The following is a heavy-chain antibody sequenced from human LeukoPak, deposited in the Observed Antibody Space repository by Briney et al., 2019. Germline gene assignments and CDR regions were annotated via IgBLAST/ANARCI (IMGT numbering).Heavy chain of an antibody. CDR2: INQDVSRM. D-gene: IGHD2-8*01. V-gene: IGHV3-7*01. CDR3: ARLKDDVTKFDY. CDR1: GFSFSRYW. Sequence: PGRSLRLSCAGSGFSFSRYWMAWVRQAPGKGLEWVASINQDVSRMHYVDSVKGRFTISRDNAKNSLFLQMNSLRVEDTAVYYCARLKDDVTKFDYWGQGTLVTVSS. J-gene: IGHJ4*02.